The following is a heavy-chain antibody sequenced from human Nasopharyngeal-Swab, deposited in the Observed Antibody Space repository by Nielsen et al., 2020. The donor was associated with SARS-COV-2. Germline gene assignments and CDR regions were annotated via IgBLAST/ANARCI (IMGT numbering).Heavy chain of an antibody. D-gene: IGHD4-17*01. CDR2: HGTDGDT. Sequence: GESLKISCAASGFTFSSYHMHWVRQATGKGLEWVSAHGTDGDTYYPGPVKGRFTISREHAKNSLYLQMNSLRAGDTAVYYCAREYRYGDSKGIDVWGQGTTVTVSS. CDR1: GFTFSSYH. V-gene: IGHV3-13*01. J-gene: IGHJ6*02. CDR3: AREYRYGDSKGIDV.